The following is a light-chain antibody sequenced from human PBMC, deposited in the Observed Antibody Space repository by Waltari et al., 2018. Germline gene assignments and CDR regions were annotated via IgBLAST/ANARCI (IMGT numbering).Light chain of an antibody. V-gene: IGKV1-5*03. CDR1: QSISNW. Sequence: STLSASVGDRVTITCRASQSISNWLAWYQQKPGKAPKLLIYKASTLESGVPSRFSGSGSGTEFTLTISSLQPDDFATYYCQQYNSYSLLTFGGGTKVEIK. CDR3: QQYNSYSLLT. CDR2: KAS. J-gene: IGKJ4*01.